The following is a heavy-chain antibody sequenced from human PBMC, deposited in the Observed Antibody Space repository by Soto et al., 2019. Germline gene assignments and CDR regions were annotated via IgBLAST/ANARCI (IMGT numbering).Heavy chain of an antibody. CDR2: LQTDGSHP. CDR1: GFTVSSNY. J-gene: IGHJ4*02. D-gene: IGHD2-21*02. CDR3: ARGGDPDY. Sequence: GGSLRLSCAASGFTVSSNYMSWVRQAPGKGLMWVSRLQTDGSHPDYADSVKGRFTISRDNAKNTLYLQMNNLRAEDTAVYYCARGGDPDYWGQGTLVTVSS. V-gene: IGHV3-74*01.